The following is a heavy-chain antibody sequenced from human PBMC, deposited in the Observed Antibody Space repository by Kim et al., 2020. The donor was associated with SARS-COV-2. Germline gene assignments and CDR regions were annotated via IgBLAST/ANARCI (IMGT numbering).Heavy chain of an antibody. CDR2: IYHSGST. CDR1: GYSISSGYY. V-gene: IGHV4-38-2*02. CDR3: ARDPTLYYDRDSYGMDV. J-gene: IGHJ6*02. D-gene: IGHD3-10*02. Sequence: SETLSLTCTVSGYSISSGYYWGWIRQPPGKGLEWIGSIYHSGSTYYNPSLKSRVTISVDTSKNQFSLKLSSVTAADTAVYYCARDPTLYYDRDSYGMDVWGQGTTVTVSS.